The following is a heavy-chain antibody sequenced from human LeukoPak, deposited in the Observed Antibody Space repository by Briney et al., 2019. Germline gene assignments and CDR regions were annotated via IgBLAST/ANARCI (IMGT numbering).Heavy chain of an antibody. V-gene: IGHV1-69-2*01. Sequence: GASVKVSCKTSGYSFTDYFMHWVQQAPGKGLERMGRVDPEDGETIYGEKFQGRVTITADTSTDTAYMELSSLRSEDTAVYYCTTAGKFYYGSGSPSWFDPWGQGTLVTVSS. CDR2: VDPEDGET. CDR1: GYSFTDYF. D-gene: IGHD3-10*01. CDR3: TTAGKFYYGSGSPSWFDP. J-gene: IGHJ5*02.